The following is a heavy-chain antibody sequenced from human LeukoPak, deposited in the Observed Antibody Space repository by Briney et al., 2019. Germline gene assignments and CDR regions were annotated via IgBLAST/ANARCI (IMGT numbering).Heavy chain of an antibody. CDR1: GGSISSYY. J-gene: IGHJ3*02. D-gene: IGHD6-13*01. Sequence: PSETLSLTCTVSGGSISSYYWSWIRQPAGKGLEWIGRIYTSGSTNYNPSLKSRVTMSVDTSKNQFSLKLSSVTAADTAVYYCAKSLAAANGDAFDIWGQGTVVTVSS. CDR3: AKSLAAANGDAFDI. CDR2: IYTSGST. V-gene: IGHV4-4*07.